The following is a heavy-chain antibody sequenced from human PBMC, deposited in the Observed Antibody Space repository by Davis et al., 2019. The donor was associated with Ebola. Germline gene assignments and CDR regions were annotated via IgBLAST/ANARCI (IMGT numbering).Heavy chain of an antibody. V-gene: IGHV3-48*02. CDR3: ARDHTSAWYVVDS. Sequence: SVRGRFTISRDNAKNSLYLQMNSLRDEDTAVYYCARDHTSAWYVVDSWGQGTLVTVSS. D-gene: IGHD6-19*01. J-gene: IGHJ4*02.